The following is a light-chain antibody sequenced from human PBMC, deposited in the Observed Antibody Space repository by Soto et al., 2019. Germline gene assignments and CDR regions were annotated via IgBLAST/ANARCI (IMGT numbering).Light chain of an antibody. Sequence: QSALTQPPSASGSPGQSVTISCTGTISDVGGYKDVSWYQQHPGKAPNLMIFEVNKRPSGVPDRFSGYKSGNTTSRSDSGLQAEDEAHHYYSPHEGIHNLGVYGTGNKLTVL. CDR1: ISDVGGYKD. J-gene: IGLJ1*01. CDR3: SPHEGIHNLGV. CDR2: EVN. V-gene: IGLV2-8*01.